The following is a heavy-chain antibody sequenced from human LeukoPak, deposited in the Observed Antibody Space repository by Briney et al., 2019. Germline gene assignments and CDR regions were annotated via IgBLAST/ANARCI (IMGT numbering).Heavy chain of an antibody. CDR2: IDPDGSHQ. CDR3: ARDSGRREDY. V-gene: IGHV3-7*01. D-gene: IGHD2-15*01. Sequence: QAGGSLRLFCAASVFTFSHYSMNWVRQAPGKGREWVANIDPDGSHQYYVDSVKGRFTISKDNAKNSLYLQMNSLRAEDTAVYYCARDSGRREDYWGQGALVTVSS. CDR1: VFTFSHYS. J-gene: IGHJ4*02.